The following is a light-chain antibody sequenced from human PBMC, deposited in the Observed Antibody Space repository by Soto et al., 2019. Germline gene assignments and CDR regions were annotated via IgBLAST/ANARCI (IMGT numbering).Light chain of an antibody. Sequence: EIVLTQSPGTLSLSPGERATLSCRASQSVSSNYLAWYQQKPGQAPRLLIYGASNRATGIPDRFSGSGSGTDFTLTISRLEPGDFAVFYWQQYGDPPITFGQGTRLEIK. CDR1: QSVSSNY. V-gene: IGKV3-20*01. J-gene: IGKJ5*01. CDR2: GAS. CDR3: QQYGDPPIT.